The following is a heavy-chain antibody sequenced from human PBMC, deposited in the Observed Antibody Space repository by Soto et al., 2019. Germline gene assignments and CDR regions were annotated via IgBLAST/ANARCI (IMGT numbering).Heavy chain of an antibody. CDR2: IIPILGIA. Sequence: QVQLVQSGAEVKKPGSSVKVSCKASGGTFSSYTISWVRQAPGQRLEWMGRIIPILGIANYAQKFQGRVTITADKSTSTAYMELSSLRSEDTAVYYFARPLQDYDSGSGYYYDRSGPMGYWGEGTLVTVSS. CDR3: ARPLQDYDSGSGYYYDRSGPMGY. D-gene: IGHD3-22*01. CDR1: GGTFSSYT. V-gene: IGHV1-69*02. J-gene: IGHJ4*02.